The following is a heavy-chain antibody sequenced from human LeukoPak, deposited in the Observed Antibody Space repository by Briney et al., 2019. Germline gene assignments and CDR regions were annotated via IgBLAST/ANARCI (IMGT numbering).Heavy chain of an antibody. CDR1: GGSISSFY. CDR3: VRRYGDNVAFDI. Sequence: KPSETLSLTCTVSGGSISSFYWTWIRQPPGKGLEWIGYIHNSGNTNYNPSLKSRATISVDTSKNQFSLRLSSVTAADTAVYYCVRRYGDNVAFDIWGQGTMVIVPS. V-gene: IGHV4-59*01. CDR2: IHNSGNT. D-gene: IGHD4-17*01. J-gene: IGHJ3*02.